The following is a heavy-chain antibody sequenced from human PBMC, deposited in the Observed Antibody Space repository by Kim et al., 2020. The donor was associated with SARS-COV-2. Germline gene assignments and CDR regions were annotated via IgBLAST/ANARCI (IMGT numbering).Heavy chain of an antibody. CDR3: ARDCPTVVTNCGMDY. Sequence: ASVKVSCKASGYTFTSYAMHWVRQAPGQRLEWMGWINAGNGNTKYSQKFQGRVTITRDTSASTAYMELSSLRSEDTAVYYCARDCPTVVTNCGMDYWGQGTLVTVSS. D-gene: IGHD4-17*01. CDR2: INAGNGNT. V-gene: IGHV1-3*01. CDR1: GYTFTSYA. J-gene: IGHJ4*02.